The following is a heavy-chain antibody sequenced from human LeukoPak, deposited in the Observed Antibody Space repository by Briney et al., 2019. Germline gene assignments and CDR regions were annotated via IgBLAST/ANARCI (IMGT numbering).Heavy chain of an antibody. J-gene: IGHJ4*02. Sequence: ASVKVSCKASGYTFTSYYMHWVRQAPGQGLEWMGIINPSGGSTGYAQKFQGRVTMTRDTSTSTVYMQLSSLRSEDTAVYYCARSELQFDYFDYWGQGTLVTVSS. CDR1: GYTFTSYY. V-gene: IGHV1-46*01. D-gene: IGHD1-26*01. CDR3: ARSELQFDYFDY. CDR2: INPSGGST.